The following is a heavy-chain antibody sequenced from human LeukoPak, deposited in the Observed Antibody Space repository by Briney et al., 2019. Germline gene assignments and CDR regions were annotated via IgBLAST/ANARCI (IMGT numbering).Heavy chain of an antibody. J-gene: IGHJ4*02. CDR1: GYTLIDYY. V-gene: IGHV1-46*01. D-gene: IGHD3-22*01. CDR3: ARELGPYDSSGYHFDY. Sequence: GASVKVSCKASGYTLIDYYIHWVRQAPGQGLEWMGIINPSGGSTSYAQKFQGRVTMTRDMSTSTAYMELSSLRSEDTAVYYCARELGPYDSSGYHFDYWGQGTLVTVSS. CDR2: INPSGGST.